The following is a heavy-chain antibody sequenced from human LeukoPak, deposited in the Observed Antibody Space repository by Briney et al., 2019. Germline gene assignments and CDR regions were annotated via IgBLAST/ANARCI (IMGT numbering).Heavy chain of an antibody. CDR1: GFAFSSYA. CDR2: ISYDGSNK. CDR3: AKDHLDRYCTNGVCYKDDAFDI. J-gene: IGHJ3*02. Sequence: GGSLRLSCAASGFAFSSYAMHWVRQAPGKGLEWVAVISYDGSNKYYADSVKGRFTISRDNSKNTLYLQMNSLRAEDTAVYYCAKDHLDRYCTNGVCYKDDAFDIWGQGTMVTVSS. V-gene: IGHV3-30-3*01. D-gene: IGHD2-8*01.